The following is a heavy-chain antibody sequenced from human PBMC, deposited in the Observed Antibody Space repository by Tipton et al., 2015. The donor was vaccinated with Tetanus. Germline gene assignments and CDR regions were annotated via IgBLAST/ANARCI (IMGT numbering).Heavy chain of an antibody. CDR1: GGSIRSDIYS. Sequence: TLSLTCTVSGGSIRSDIYSWNWIRQPPGKRLEWIGFVSSSGNSNYSPSLTGRVSMSLDTSKQQFSLSLTSATAADTAVYYCARGWSECSSWSCSPFDSWGQGTLVTVSS. CDR2: VSSSGNS. D-gene: IGHD2-2*01. V-gene: IGHV4-61*01. J-gene: IGHJ4*02. CDR3: ARGWSECSSWSCSPFDS.